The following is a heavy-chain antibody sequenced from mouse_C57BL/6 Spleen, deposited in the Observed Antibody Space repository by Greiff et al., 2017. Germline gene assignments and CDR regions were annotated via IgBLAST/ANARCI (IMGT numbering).Heavy chain of an antibody. CDR3: AGCWEDAMDY. V-gene: IGHV1-53*01. J-gene: IGHJ4*01. CDR1: GYTFTSYW. Sequence: QVQLQQPGPELVKPGASVKISCKASGYTFTSYWMHWVKQRPGQGLEWIGNINPSNGGTNYNEKFKSKATLTVDESSRTSYMQPSSLTSEDSAVWYCAGCWEDAMDYWGRGTSVTVSS. D-gene: IGHD4-1*01. CDR2: INPSNGGT.